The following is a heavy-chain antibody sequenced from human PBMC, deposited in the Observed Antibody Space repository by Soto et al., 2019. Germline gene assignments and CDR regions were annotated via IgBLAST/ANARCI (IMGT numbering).Heavy chain of an antibody. CDR2: IRSKANSYAT. V-gene: IGHV3-73*01. D-gene: IGHD6-13*01. J-gene: IGHJ6*02. CDR1: GFTFSGSA. Sequence: GGSLRLSCAASGFTFSGSAMHWVRQASGKGLEWVGRIRSKANSYATAYAASVKGRFTISRDDSKNTAYLQMNSLKTEDTAVYYCTRHDESSWYTSYYYGMDVWGQGTTVTVSS. CDR3: TRHDESSWYTSYYYGMDV.